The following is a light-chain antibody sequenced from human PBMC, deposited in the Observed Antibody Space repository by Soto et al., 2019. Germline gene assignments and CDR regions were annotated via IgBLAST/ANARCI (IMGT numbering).Light chain of an antibody. CDR1: QSVSSS. CDR2: AAS. CDR3: LQHKSWPFT. V-gene: IGKV3-15*01. Sequence: EIVMTQSPATLSVSPGERATLSCRARQSVSSSLAWFQQKPGQAPRLLIYAASARATGIAARLSGSGSGTEFTLTISSLQSEDFAVYYCLQHKSWPFTFGQGTKLEIK. J-gene: IGKJ2*01.